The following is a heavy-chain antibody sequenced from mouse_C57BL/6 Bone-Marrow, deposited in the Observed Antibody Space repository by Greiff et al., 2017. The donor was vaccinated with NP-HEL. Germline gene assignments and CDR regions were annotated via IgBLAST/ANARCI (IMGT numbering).Heavy chain of an antibody. D-gene: IGHD2-2*01. J-gene: IGHJ1*03. CDR1: GYTFTSYW. V-gene: IGHV1-64*01. CDR3: AKTRVTAGETVAYWYFDV. CDR2: IHPNSGST. Sequence: QVQLQQPGAELVKPGASVKLSCKASGYTFTSYWMHWVKQRPGQGLEWIGMIHPNSGSTNYNEKFKSKATLTVDKSSSTAYMQLISLTSETSAVYYCAKTRVTAGETVAYWYFDVWGTGTTVTVSS.